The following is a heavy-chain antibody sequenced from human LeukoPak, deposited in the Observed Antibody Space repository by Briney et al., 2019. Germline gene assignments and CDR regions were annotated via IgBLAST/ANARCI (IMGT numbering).Heavy chain of an antibody. CDR1: GFTFSTSW. CDR3: ARDAFSRISIFGVVSDAFDI. V-gene: IGHV3-7*01. Sequence: GGSLRLSCAASGFTFSTSWMIWVRQAPGKGLEWVANIKQDGSETYYVDSVKGRFTISRDNAKNSLYLQMNSLRAEDTAVYYCARDAFSRISIFGVVSDAFDIWGQGTMVTVSS. J-gene: IGHJ3*02. CDR2: IKQDGSET. D-gene: IGHD3-3*01.